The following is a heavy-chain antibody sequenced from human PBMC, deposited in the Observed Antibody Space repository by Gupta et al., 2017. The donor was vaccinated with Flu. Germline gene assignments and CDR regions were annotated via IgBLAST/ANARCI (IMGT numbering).Heavy chain of an antibody. Sequence: EVQLLESGGGLVQPAEPLRLPFAASGSTFGSYAMTWVRQAPGMGLEWVSASSGSAETTFYADSVKGRFTISRDDSKNTLFLQMNNLRAEDTAINFCAKVYPQWLANYYYYSYGMDVWGQGTTVTVS. J-gene: IGHJ6*02. V-gene: IGHV3-23*01. D-gene: IGHD6-19*01. CDR2: SSGSAETT. CDR1: GSTFGSYA. CDR3: AKVYPQWLANYYYYSYGMDV.